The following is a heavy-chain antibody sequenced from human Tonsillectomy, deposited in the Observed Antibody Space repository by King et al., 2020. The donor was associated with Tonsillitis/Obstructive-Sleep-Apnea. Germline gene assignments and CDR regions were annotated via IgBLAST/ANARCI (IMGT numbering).Heavy chain of an antibody. D-gene: IGHD3-10*01. CDR2: ISSSSSYI. Sequence: VQLVESGGGLVKPGGSLRLSCAASGFTFSSYSMNWVRQAPGKGLEWVSSISSSSSYIYYADSVKGRFTISRDNAKNSLYLQMNSLRAEDTAVYYCARAPELGAIPTMDVWGKGTTVTVSS. J-gene: IGHJ6*03. V-gene: IGHV3-21*01. CDR3: ARAPELGAIPTMDV. CDR1: GFTFSSYS.